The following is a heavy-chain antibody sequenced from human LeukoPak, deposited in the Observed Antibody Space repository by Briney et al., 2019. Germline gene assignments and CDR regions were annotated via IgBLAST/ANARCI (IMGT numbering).Heavy chain of an antibody. D-gene: IGHD2-2*01. V-gene: IGHV4-4*02. CDR1: GGSISSSNW. CDR2: IYHSGST. Sequence: SETLSLTCTVSGGSISSSNWWSWVRQPPGKGLEWIGEIYHSGSTNYNPSLKSRVTISVDKSKNQFSLKLSSVTAADTAVYYCAAGEYQLQLWGYYFDYWGQGTLVTVSS. CDR3: AAGEYQLQLWGYYFDY. J-gene: IGHJ4*02.